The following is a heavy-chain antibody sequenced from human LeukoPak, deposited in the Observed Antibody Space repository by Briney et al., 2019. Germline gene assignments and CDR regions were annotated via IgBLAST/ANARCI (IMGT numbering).Heavy chain of an antibody. D-gene: IGHD1-26*01. Sequence: PSETLSLTCTVSGGSISSYYWSRIRQPPGKGLEWIGYIYYSGSTNYNPSLKSRVTISVDTSKNQFSLKLSSVTAADTAVYYCARSKYSGSYYFDYWGQGTLVTVSS. CDR1: GGSISSYY. CDR3: ARSKYSGSYYFDY. CDR2: IYYSGST. J-gene: IGHJ4*02. V-gene: IGHV4-59*01.